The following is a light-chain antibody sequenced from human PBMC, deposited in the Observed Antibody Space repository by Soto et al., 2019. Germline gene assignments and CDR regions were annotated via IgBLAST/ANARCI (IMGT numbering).Light chain of an antibody. CDR2: SAS. J-gene: IGKJ2*01. Sequence: DIEMTQSPSPLSASVGDRVIITCRASQTIDNFLNWYQQKPGKAPKLLIYSASSLQSDVPSRFRGSGSGTDFTLTVSSLQPEDFATYYCQQSYNPPYTFGRGTRLEIK. V-gene: IGKV1-39*01. CDR3: QQSYNPPYT. CDR1: QTIDNF.